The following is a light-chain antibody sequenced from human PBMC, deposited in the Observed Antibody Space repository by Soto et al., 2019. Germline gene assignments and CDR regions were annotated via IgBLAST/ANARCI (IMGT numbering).Light chain of an antibody. CDR3: QQYNNWPWT. CDR2: GAS. Sequence: EIVLTQAPGTLSLSPGEKATLSCRASQSVSSNYLTWHQQKPGQPPRLLIYGASTRATGIPARFSGSGSGTEFTLTISSLQSVDFAVYSCQQYNNWPWTFGQGTKVDIK. V-gene: IGKV3-15*01. J-gene: IGKJ1*01. CDR1: QSVSSN.